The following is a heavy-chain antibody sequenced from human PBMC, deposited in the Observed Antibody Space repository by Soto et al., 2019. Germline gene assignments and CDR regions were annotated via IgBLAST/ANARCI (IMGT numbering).Heavy chain of an antibody. J-gene: IGHJ3*02. D-gene: IGHD6-6*01. V-gene: IGHV3-23*01. CDR1: GFTFNNYA. CDR2: ISGSGRST. CDR3: TKDVLNKPGPDAFDI. Sequence: PGGSLRLSCAASGFTFNNYAMTWVRQAPGKGLEWVSAISGSGRSTYYADSVKGRFTISRDNSKNTLYLQVSSLSAEDTAVYYCTKDVLNKPGPDAFDIWGPGTMVTVSS.